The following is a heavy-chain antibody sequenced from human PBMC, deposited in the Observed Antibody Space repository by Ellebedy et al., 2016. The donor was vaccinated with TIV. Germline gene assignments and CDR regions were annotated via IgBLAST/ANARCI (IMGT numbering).Heavy chain of an antibody. J-gene: IGHJ4*02. V-gene: IGHV3-23*01. CDR3: SKGRGTSGYLSHDY. CDR2: ISDNGGST. Sequence: GGSLRLXCAASGFTFSSYAMSWVRLAPGKGLEWVSAISDNGGSTFYSDSVKGRFTISRDNSKSTVYLQMNSVRAEDTAVYYCSKGRGTSGYLSHDYWGQGTLVTVSS. D-gene: IGHD3-22*01. CDR1: GFTFSSYA.